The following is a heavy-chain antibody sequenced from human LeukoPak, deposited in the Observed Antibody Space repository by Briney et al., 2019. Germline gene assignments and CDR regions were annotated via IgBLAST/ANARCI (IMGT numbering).Heavy chain of an antibody. Sequence: KTSETLSLTCTVSGGSISSYYWSWIRQPPGKGLEWIGYIYSSGSTHYNPSLKSRVTISVDTSKNQFSLKLSSVTAADTAVYYCARGDYGTGFDPWGQGTLVSVSS. CDR3: ARGDYGTGFDP. CDR2: IYSSGST. D-gene: IGHD4-17*01. V-gene: IGHV4-59*01. CDR1: GGSISSYY. J-gene: IGHJ5*02.